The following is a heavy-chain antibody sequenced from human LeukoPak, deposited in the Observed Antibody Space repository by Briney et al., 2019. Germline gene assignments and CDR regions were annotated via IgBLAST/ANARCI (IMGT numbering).Heavy chain of an antibody. D-gene: IGHD3-10*01. J-gene: IGHJ4*02. CDR2: IWHDGSVL. Sequence: GGSLRLSCAASGFTFSNFWMGWVRQAPGEGLEWVAVIWHDGSVLDYSESVKGRFTVSRDNRKNTLYLQMDSLRVEDTAVYYCTRDRGQDDPIDIWGQGALVTVSS. CDR3: TRDRGQDDPIDI. CDR1: GFTFSNFW. V-gene: IGHV3-33*08.